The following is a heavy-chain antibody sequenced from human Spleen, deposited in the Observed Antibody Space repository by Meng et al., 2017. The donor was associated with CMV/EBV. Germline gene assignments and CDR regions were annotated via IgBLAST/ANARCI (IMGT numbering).Heavy chain of an antibody. V-gene: IGHV3-7*01. CDR1: GFTFSSYW. J-gene: IGHJ4*02. Sequence: GESLKISCAASGFTFSSYWMSWVRQAPGKGLEWVANIKQDGSEKYYVDSVKGRFTISRDNAKNSLYLQMNSLRAEDTAVYDCAREDSYYFDYWGQGTLVTVSS. CDR2: IKQDGSEK. CDR3: AREDSYYFDY. D-gene: IGHD6-6*01.